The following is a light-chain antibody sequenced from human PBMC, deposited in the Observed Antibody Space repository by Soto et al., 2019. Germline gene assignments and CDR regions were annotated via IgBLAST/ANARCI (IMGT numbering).Light chain of an antibody. CDR2: LNSDGSH. CDR3: QTWGTWWGVV. CDR1: SGHSSYA. J-gene: IGLJ2*01. Sequence: QLVLTQSPSASASLGASVKLTCTLSSGHSSYAIAWHQQQPEKGPRYLMKLNSDGSHSKGDGIPDRFSGSSSGAERYLTISSLQSEDEADYYCQTWGTWWGVVFGGGTKVTVL. V-gene: IGLV4-69*01.